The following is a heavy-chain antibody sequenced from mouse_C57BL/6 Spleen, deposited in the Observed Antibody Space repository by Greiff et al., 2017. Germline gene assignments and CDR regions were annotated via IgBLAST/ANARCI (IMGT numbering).Heavy chain of an antibody. CDR2: ISSGSSTL. Sequence: ELMLVESGGGLVKPGGSLKLSCAASGFTFSDYGMHWVRQAPERGLGWVAYISSGSSTLSSADTVKGRFPISRDNAKNTVFLQMTSLRSEDTAMYYCARPDGYTWYAYWGQGNLVTVSA. V-gene: IGHV5-17*01. CDR1: GFTFSDYG. CDR3: ARPDGYTWYAY. D-gene: IGHD2-3*01. J-gene: IGHJ3*01.